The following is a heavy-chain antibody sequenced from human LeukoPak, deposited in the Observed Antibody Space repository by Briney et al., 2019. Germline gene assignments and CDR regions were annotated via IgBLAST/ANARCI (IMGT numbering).Heavy chain of an antibody. CDR2: ISSNGGST. Sequence: GGSLRLSCAASGFTFSSYAMHWVRQAPGKGLEYVSAISSNGGSTYYANSVKGRFTISRGNSKNTLYLQMGSLRAEDMAVYYCAKDSSGPLDYWGQGTLVTVSS. CDR1: GFTFSSYA. CDR3: AKDSSGPLDY. J-gene: IGHJ4*02. V-gene: IGHV3-64*01. D-gene: IGHD3-22*01.